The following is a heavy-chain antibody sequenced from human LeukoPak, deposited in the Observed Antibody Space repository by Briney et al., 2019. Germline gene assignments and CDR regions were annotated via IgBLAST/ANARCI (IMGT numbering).Heavy chain of an antibody. J-gene: IGHJ5*02. CDR1: GCSISSGSYY. D-gene: IGHD4-23*01. CDR3: ARDAYGGNPNWFDP. Sequence: SQTLSLTCTVSGCSISSGSYYWSWIRQPAGKGLEWIGRIYTSGSNNYNPSLKSLVIISVDTSNNQYSLKLSSVTAADTAVYYCARDAYGGNPNWFDPWGQGTLVTVSS. V-gene: IGHV4-61*02. CDR2: IYTSGSN.